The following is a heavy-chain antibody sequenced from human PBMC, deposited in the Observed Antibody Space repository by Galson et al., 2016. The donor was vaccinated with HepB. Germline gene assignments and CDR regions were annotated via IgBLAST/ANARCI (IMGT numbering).Heavy chain of an antibody. V-gene: IGHV1-3*01. J-gene: IGHJ4*02. Sequence: SCKASGYTFTNYAIHWVRQAPGQRLEWMGWINAGNGYTKYSQKFQGRVTITRDTSASTAYMELRSLRTEDTAVYYCTRGGYSSAWYLFDYWGQGTLVTVSS. CDR1: GYTFTNYA. CDR2: INAGNGYT. CDR3: TRGGYSSAWYLFDY. D-gene: IGHD6-19*01.